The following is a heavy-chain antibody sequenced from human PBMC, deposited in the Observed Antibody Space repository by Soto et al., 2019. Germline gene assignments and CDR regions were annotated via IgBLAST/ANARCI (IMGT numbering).Heavy chain of an antibody. D-gene: IGHD3-10*01. J-gene: IGHJ4*02. CDR1: GGTISRYY. Sequence: SETLSLTCTVSGGTISRYYWSWIRQPPGKGLEWIGYIYYSGSTNYNPSLKSRVTISVDTSKNQFSLKLSSVTAADTAVYYCAGGSGSYYSYFFDFSGQGTLVTVSS. CDR3: AGGSGSYYSYFFDF. CDR2: IYYSGST. V-gene: IGHV4-59*08.